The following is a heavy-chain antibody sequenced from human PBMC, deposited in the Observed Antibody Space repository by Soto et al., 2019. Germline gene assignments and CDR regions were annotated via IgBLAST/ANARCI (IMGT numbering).Heavy chain of an antibody. J-gene: IGHJ4*02. CDR1: GGSISSGGYS. CDR2: SYHRGST. D-gene: IGHD6-19*01. V-gene: IGHV4-30-2*01. Sequence: QLQLQESGSGLVKPSQTLSLTCAVSGGSISSGGYSWGWIRQPPGKGLEWIGYSYHRGSTYYNPYLKSRVTISVDRSKNQFSLKLGSVTAADTAVYYCARAGCVGAVAVDYWAQGNLVTVSS. CDR3: ARAGCVGAVAVDY.